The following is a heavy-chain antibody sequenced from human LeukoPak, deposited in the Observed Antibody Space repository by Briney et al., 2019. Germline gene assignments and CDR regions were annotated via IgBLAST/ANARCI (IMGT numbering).Heavy chain of an antibody. D-gene: IGHD6-19*01. CDR1: GYTFTSYA. Sequence: ASVKVSCKASGYTFTSYAMHWVRQAPGQRLEWMGWINAGNGNTKYSQKFQGRVTITRDTYASTAYMELSSLRSEDTAGYYCAREFSSYSSGWYNIWGQGTMVTVSS. J-gene: IGHJ3*02. CDR2: INAGNGNT. V-gene: IGHV1-3*01. CDR3: AREFSSYSSGWYNI.